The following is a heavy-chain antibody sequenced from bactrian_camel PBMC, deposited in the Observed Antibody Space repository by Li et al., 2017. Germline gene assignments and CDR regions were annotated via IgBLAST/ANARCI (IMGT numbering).Heavy chain of an antibody. J-gene: IGHJ6*01. CDR3: ATSPLGWGGTWRYFAH. CDR2: FDTDDGTT. V-gene: IGHV3S31*01. D-gene: IGHD5*01. CDR1: RFSYSGYC. Sequence: EVQLVESGGGSVQAGGSLRLSCASSRFSYSGYCMGWFRQAPGKEREGVAIFDTDDGTTYYADSVKGRFTISRDNAKSTLYLQMHSLKTEDTAVYYCATSPLGWGGTWRYFAHWGQGTQVTVS.